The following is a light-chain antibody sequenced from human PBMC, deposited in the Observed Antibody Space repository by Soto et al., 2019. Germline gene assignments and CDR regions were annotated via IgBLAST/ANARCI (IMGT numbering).Light chain of an antibody. V-gene: IGKV3-11*01. J-gene: IGKJ5*01. CDR2: DAS. CDR3: QQRSNWPLT. Sequence: EIVMTQSPASLSVSPGERATLSCRANQSISTYLAWYQQKPGQAPNLLIYDASNRATGIPARFSGSGSGTDFTLTISSLEPEEFAVYYCQQRSNWPLTFGQGTRLEIK. CDR1: QSISTY.